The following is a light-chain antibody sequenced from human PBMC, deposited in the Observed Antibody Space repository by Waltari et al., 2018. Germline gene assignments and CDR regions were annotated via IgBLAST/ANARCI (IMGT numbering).Light chain of an antibody. CDR3: QHYKSLPVS. V-gene: IGKV3-20*01. CDR1: QSVSIY. J-gene: IGKJ1*01. Sequence: IVLTQSPGTLSLSPGERATLSCRASQSVSIYLAWYQQKPGQAPRLLIYHTSTRATGIPDRFSSSGSGTDFSLTISGLEPEDFAVYYCQHYKSLPVSFGQGTRVEIK. CDR2: HTS.